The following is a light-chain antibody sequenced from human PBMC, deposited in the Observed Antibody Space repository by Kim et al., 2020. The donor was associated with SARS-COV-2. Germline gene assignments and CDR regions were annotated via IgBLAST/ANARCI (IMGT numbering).Light chain of an antibody. J-gene: IGLJ1*01. CDR3: QAWDSSTVV. V-gene: IGLV3-1*01. CDR1: ELGDKY. Sequence: SYELTQPPSVSVSPGQTASITCSGDELGDKYTCWYQQKPGQSPVLVIYQDDKRPSGIPERFSGSNSGNVATLTISGTQAMDEADYYCQAWDSSTVVFGTGTKVTVL. CDR2: QDD.